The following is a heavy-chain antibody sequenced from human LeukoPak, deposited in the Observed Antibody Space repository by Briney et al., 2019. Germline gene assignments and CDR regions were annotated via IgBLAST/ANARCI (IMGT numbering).Heavy chain of an antibody. Sequence: SETLSLTCTVSGGSISSYYWSWIRQPPGKGLEWIGYIYYSGSTNYNPSLKSRVTISVDTSKSQFSLKLSSVTAADTAVYYCARGYCSSTSCYLYGLFDYWGQGTLVTVSS. CDR3: ARGYCSSTSCYLYGLFDY. V-gene: IGHV4-59*01. D-gene: IGHD2-2*01. CDR2: IYYSGST. J-gene: IGHJ4*02. CDR1: GGSISSYY.